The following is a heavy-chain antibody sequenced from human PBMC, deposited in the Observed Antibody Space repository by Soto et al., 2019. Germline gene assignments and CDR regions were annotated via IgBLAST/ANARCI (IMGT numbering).Heavy chain of an antibody. CDR1: GFTVCTKY. Sequence: GGSLRLSCAASGFTVCTKYMSWVRQAPGKGLEWVSVIYSGGSTFYADSVRGRFTISRDNSKSTVNLQMNSLRAEDTAVYYCARDPWAADYWGQGTLVTVSS. J-gene: IGHJ4*02. D-gene: IGHD3-16*01. CDR3: ARDPWAADY. V-gene: IGHV3-66*01. CDR2: IYSGGST.